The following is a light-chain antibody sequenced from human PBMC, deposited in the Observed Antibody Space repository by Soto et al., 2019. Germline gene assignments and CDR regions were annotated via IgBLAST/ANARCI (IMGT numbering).Light chain of an antibody. CDR2: GAS. CDR1: QSISSSF. CDR3: QQYDNSPIT. J-gene: IGKJ5*01. Sequence: EIVLTQSPATLSLSPGEIASLSCGASQSISSSFLAWYQQKPGQAPRLLIYGASSRATGIPDRFSGTGSETDFTLTISRLEPEDFAVYYCQQYDNSPITFGQGTRLEIK. V-gene: IGKV3-20*01.